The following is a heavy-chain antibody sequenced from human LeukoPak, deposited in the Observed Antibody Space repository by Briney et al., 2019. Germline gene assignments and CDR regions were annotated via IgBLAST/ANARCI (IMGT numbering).Heavy chain of an antibody. Sequence: GGSLRLSCAASGFTFDNYAMQWVRHAPGKGLERVSLISWDGGSTYYADSVKGRFTISRDNSKNSLYLQMNSLRAEDTALYYCASLLWFGDSDYYYMDVWGKGTTVTVSS. V-gene: IGHV3-43D*03. J-gene: IGHJ6*03. CDR1: GFTFDNYA. D-gene: IGHD3-10*01. CDR2: ISWDGGST. CDR3: ASLLWFGDSDYYYMDV.